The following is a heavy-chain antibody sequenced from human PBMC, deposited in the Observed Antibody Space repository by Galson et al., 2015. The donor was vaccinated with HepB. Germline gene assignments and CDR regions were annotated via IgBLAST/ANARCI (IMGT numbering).Heavy chain of an antibody. J-gene: IGHJ6*03. CDR3: ARVYTGIVVMYYYYYYMDV. CDR2: ISAYNGNT. Sequence: SVKVSCKASGYTFTSYGISWVRQAPGQGLEWMGWISAYNGNTNYAQKLQGRVTMTTDTSTSTAYMELRSLRSDDTAVYYCARVYTGIVVMYYYYYYMDVWGKGTTVTVSS. CDR1: GYTFTSYG. D-gene: IGHD3-22*01. V-gene: IGHV1-18*01.